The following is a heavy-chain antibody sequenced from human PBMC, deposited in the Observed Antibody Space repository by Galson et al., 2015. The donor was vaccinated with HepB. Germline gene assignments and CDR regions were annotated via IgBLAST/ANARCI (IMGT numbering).Heavy chain of an antibody. CDR3: VRDQGDDFWSGNPPRDAFDI. CDR2: SSAYNGNT. J-gene: IGHJ3*02. D-gene: IGHD3-3*01. V-gene: IGHV1-18*04. CDR1: GYTFSMFG. Sequence: QSGAEVKKPGESLRISCKGSGYTFSMFGISWVRQVPGQGLEWMGWSSAYNGNTNYVQKFVGRVTMTTDTSTSTAYMELRSLRSDDTAVYYCVRDQGDDFWSGNPPRDAFDIWGQGTMVTVSS.